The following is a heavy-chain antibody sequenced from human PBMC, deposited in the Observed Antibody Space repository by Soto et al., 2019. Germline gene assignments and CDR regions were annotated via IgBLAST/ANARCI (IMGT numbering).Heavy chain of an antibody. CDR3: ARDGGVATLDLIAVAGQFDY. V-gene: IGHV3-30-3*01. CDR2: ISYDGSNK. Sequence: GGSLRLSCAASGFTFSSYAMHWVRQAPGKGLEWVAVISYDGSNKYYADSVKGRFTISRDNSKNTLYMQMNSLRAEDTAVYYCARDGGVATLDLIAVAGQFDYWGQGTLVTVSS. J-gene: IGHJ4*02. D-gene: IGHD6-19*01. CDR1: GFTFSSYA.